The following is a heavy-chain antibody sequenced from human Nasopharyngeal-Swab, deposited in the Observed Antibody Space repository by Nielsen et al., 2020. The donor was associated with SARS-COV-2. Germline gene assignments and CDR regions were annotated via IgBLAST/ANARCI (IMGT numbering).Heavy chain of an antibody. CDR2: IYSGGST. Sequence: GESLKISCAASGFTVSSNYMSWVRQAPGKELEWVSVIYSGGSTYYADSVKGRFTISRDNSKNTLYLQMNSLRAEDTAVYYCARADVDTAMVGPFDYWGQGTLVTVSS. J-gene: IGHJ4*02. V-gene: IGHV3-53*01. CDR1: GFTVSSNY. D-gene: IGHD5-18*01. CDR3: ARADVDTAMVGPFDY.